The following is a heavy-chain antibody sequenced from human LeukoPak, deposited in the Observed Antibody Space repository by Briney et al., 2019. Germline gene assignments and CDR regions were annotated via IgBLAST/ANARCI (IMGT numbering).Heavy chain of an antibody. Sequence: ASVKVSCKASGYTFTGYYMHWVRQAPGQGLEWMGRINPNSGGTNYAQKFQGRVTMNRDTSISTAYMELSRLRSDDTAVYYCARGLSYYDQYYFDYWGQGTLVTVSS. V-gene: IGHV1-2*06. D-gene: IGHD3-22*01. CDR3: ARGLSYYDQYYFDY. J-gene: IGHJ4*02. CDR1: GYTFTGYY. CDR2: INPNSGGT.